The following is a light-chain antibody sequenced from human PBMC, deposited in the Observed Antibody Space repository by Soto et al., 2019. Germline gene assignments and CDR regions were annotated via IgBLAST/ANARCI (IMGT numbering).Light chain of an antibody. CDR1: QSVSNNY. V-gene: IGKV3-20*01. Sequence: EIVLTRSPGSLSRSXXEXXSLSCMASQSVSNNYLAWYQQKPGQDPRLLIYGASNRDTGIQDRFSGSGYGTDFNLTISRLEPEDFAVYYCKQYGSSGTFGQGTKVHIK. CDR3: KQYGSSGT. CDR2: GAS. J-gene: IGKJ1*01.